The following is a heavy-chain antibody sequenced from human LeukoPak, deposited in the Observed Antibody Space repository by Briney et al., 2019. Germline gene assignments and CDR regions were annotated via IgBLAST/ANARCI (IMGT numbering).Heavy chain of an antibody. D-gene: IGHD6-13*01. J-gene: IGHJ4*02. CDR3: VREYRQQLALDY. Sequence: RGSLRLSCTASGFTFGDYAMSWARQAPGKGLEWVANIKQDGSEKNYMDSVKGRFTISRDNAKNSLYLQMDSLRVEDTAVYYCVREYRQQLALDYWGQGTLVTVSS. CDR2: IKQDGSEK. V-gene: IGHV3-7*01. CDR1: GFTFGDYA.